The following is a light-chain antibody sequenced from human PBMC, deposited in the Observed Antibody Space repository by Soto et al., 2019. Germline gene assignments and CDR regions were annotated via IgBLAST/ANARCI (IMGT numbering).Light chain of an antibody. Sequence: DIQMTQSPSSLSASVGDRVTITCRASQNIRVYLNWYQQKPGKAPKPLIYAASTLLSGVPSRFSGSGSGTDFTPTISSLQPEDFATYYCQQIFGTRYSFGQGTKLEI. CDR3: QQIFGTRYS. J-gene: IGKJ2*03. CDR2: AAS. V-gene: IGKV1-39*01. CDR1: QNIRVY.